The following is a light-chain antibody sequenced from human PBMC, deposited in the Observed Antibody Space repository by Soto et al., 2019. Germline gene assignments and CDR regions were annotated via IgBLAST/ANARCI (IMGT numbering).Light chain of an antibody. V-gene: IGKV2-28*01. J-gene: IGKJ5*01. CDR2: LVS. CDR3: MQALQTPLT. Sequence: EIVLTQSPLSLPVTPGEPASISCRSSQSLLHSSGYNYVDWYLQKPGQSPQLLIYLVSNRASGVPERFSGSGSGTDFTLKISRVEAEDVGHYYCMQALQTPLTFGRGTRLRL. CDR1: QSLLHSSGYNY.